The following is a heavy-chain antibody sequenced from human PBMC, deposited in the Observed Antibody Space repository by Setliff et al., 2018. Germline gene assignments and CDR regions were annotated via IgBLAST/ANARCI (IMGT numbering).Heavy chain of an antibody. V-gene: IGHV1-69*13. CDR2: IIPIFGTA. Sequence: SVKVSCKASGGTFSSYAISWVRQAPGQGLEWMGGIIPIFGTANYAQKFQGRVTITADGSTSTAYMELSSLRSEDTAVYYCARDSRGLVPAAIEGSYYYYGMDVWGQGATVTVSS. CDR3: ARDSRGLVPAAIEGSYYYYGMDV. CDR1: GGTFSSYA. D-gene: IGHD2-2*02. J-gene: IGHJ6*02.